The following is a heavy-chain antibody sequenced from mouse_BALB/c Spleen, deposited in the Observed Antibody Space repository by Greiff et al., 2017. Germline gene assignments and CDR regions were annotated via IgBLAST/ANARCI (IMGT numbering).Heavy chain of an antibody. J-gene: IGHJ4*01. Sequence: QVQLQQSGAELARPGASVKMSCKASGYTFTSYTMHWVKQRPGQGLEWIGYINPSSGYTNYNQKFKDKATLTADKSSSTAYMQLSSLTSEDSAVYYCARESYDYDGDYYAMDYWGQGTSVTVSS. D-gene: IGHD2-4*01. CDR1: GYTFTSYT. CDR2: INPSSGYT. CDR3: ARESYDYDGDYYAMDY. V-gene: IGHV1-4*01.